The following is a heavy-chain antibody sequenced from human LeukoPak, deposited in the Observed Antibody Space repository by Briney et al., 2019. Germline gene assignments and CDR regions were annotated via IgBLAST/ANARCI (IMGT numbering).Heavy chain of an antibody. V-gene: IGHV3-30*03. J-gene: IGHJ4*02. CDR2: ISYDGSNK. Sequence: GRSLRLSCAASGFTFSSYGMHWVRQAPGKGLEWVAVISYDGSNKYYADSVKGRFTISRDNSKNTLYLQMNSLRAEDTAVYYCARVYGTFTVDYWGQGTLVTVSS. D-gene: IGHD2/OR15-2a*01. CDR1: GFTFSSYG. CDR3: ARVYGTFTVDY.